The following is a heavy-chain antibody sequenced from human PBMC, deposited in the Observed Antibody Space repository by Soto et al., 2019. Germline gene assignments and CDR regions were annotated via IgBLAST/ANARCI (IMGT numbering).Heavy chain of an antibody. CDR1: GFSLSTRGVG. Sequence: QITLKESGPTLVKPTQTLTLTCSFSGFSLSTRGVGVGWIRQPPGKALEWLALMFWDDDKWYSPSLRSRLTITEDTSKNQVVLTITNMDPVDTATYYCAHRSRGYAYYFDQWGQGTLVTVSS. J-gene: IGHJ4*02. V-gene: IGHV2-5*02. D-gene: IGHD5-12*01. CDR3: AHRSRGYAYYFDQ. CDR2: MFWDDDK.